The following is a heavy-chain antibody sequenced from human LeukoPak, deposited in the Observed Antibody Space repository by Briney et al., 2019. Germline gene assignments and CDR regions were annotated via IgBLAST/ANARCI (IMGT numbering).Heavy chain of an antibody. CDR3: AKEIYGDSGAFIDY. D-gene: IGHD4-17*01. V-gene: IGHV3-30*18. CDR1: GFTFSSYG. J-gene: IGHJ4*02. CDR2: ISYDGSNQ. Sequence: GRSLRLPCAASGFTFSSYGMHWVRQAPGKGLEGVAVISYDGSNQYCADSVKGRFTISRDNSKSTLYLQMNSLRAEDTAVYYCAKEIYGDSGAFIDYWGQGTLVTVSS.